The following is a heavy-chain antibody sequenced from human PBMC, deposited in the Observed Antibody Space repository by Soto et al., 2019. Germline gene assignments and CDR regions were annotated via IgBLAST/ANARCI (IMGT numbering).Heavy chain of an antibody. Sequence: PSETLSLTCTVSGGSISSSSYYWGWIRQPPGKGLEWIGSIYYSGSTYYNPSLKSRVTISVDTSKDQFSLKLSSVTAAYTALYYCARWGASTQYFDYCGQGTVVTVSS. CDR2: IYYSGST. D-gene: IGHD3-16*01. CDR3: ARWGASTQYFDY. CDR1: GGSISSSSYY. V-gene: IGHV4-39*01. J-gene: IGHJ4*01.